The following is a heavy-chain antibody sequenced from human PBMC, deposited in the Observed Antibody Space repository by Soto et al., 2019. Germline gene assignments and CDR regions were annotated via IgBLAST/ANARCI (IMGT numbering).Heavy chain of an antibody. V-gene: IGHV3-30-3*01. CDR2: ISYDGSNK. CDR1: GFTYSTYT. J-gene: IGHJ6*02. CDR3: ARESGIVGATSIYYYYYYGMDV. D-gene: IGHD1-26*01. Sequence: PGGSLRLSCAASGFTYSTYTMHWVRQAPGKGLEWVAVISYDGSNKYYADSVKGRSTISRDNSKNTLYLQMNSLRAEDTAVYYCARESGIVGATSIYYYYYYGMDVWGQGTTVTVSS.